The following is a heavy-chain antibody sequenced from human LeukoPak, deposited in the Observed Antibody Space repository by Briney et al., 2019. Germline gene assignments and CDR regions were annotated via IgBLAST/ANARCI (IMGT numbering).Heavy chain of an antibody. CDR2: INHSGST. V-gene: IGHV4-34*01. CDR1: GGSFSVYY. J-gene: IGHJ5*02. Sequence: SETLSLTCAVYGGSFSVYYWSWIRQPPGKGLEWIGEINHSGSTNYNPSLKSRVTISVDTSKNQFSLKLSSVTAADTAVYYCARGDCSSTSCYWSFDPWGQGTLVTVSS. CDR3: ARGDCSSTSCYWSFDP. D-gene: IGHD2-2*01.